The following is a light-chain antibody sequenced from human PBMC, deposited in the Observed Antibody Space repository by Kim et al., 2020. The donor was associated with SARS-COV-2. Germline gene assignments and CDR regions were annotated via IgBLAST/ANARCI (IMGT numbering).Light chain of an antibody. V-gene: IGLV3-1*01. CDR2: QAN. CDR3: QAWDSSNWV. Sequence: GQTSSCTSSGVELGEEYAFWYQQKPGQTPVLVIYQANKRPTGIPCRFSASNSGTTATLTSSGTQAVDEDDYCCQAWDSSNWVFGGGTQLTVL. J-gene: IGLJ3*02. CDR1: ELGEEY.